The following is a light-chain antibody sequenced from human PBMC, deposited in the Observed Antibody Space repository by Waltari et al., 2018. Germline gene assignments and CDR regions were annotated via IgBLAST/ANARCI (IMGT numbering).Light chain of an antibody. V-gene: IGLV10-54*01. CDR3: SAWDGSLSAWV. CDR2: RNN. CDR1: SNNVRNQG. J-gene: IGLJ3*02. Sequence: QAGLTQPPSVSKGLRQTATLTCTGNSNNVRNQGAAWLQQHQGHPPKLLSYRNNNRPSGISERLSASRSGNTASLTITGLQPEDEADYYCSAWDGSLSAWVFGGGTKLTVL.